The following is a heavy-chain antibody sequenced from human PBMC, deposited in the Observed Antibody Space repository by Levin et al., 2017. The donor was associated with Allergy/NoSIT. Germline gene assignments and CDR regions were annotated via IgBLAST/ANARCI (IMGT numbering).Heavy chain of an antibody. CDR3: AREEGWGYHYGMDV. J-gene: IGHJ6*02. D-gene: IGHD3-16*02. CDR2: IERDGSAT. Sequence: PGGSLRLSCAASGFTFTSFWMTWVRQAPGKGPEWVANIERDGSATYYVDSVRGRFTISRDNAKHSVYLQMNSLRVDDTAVYYCAREEGWGYHYGMDVWGQGTTVTVSS. V-gene: IGHV3-7*01. CDR1: GFTFTSFW.